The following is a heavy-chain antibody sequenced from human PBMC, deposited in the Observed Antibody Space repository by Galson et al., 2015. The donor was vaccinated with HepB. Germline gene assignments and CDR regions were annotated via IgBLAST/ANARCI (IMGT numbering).Heavy chain of an antibody. Sequence: SVKVSCKASGYTFTDYGFCWVRQAPGQGLEWVGWISAYNGRTEYAQKFQGRVTVTTDTSASTTYMDLSRLRSDDTAVYYCARDGDYGGGSWGQGTLVIVSS. CDR3: ARDGDYGGGS. D-gene: IGHD4-23*01. CDR1: GYTFTDYG. CDR2: ISAYNGRT. V-gene: IGHV1-18*04. J-gene: IGHJ5*02.